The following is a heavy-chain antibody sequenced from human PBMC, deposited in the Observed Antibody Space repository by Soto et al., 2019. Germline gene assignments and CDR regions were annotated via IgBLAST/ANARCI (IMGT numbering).Heavy chain of an antibody. CDR2: IYYSGST. J-gene: IGHJ4*02. D-gene: IGHD6-13*01. V-gene: IGHV4-59*08. CDR1: GGSTSSYY. CDR3: ASLGIAAAALDY. Sequence: PSETLSLTCSVSGGSTSSYYWSWIRQPPGKGLEWIGYIYYSGSTNYNPSLKSRVTISVDTSKNQFSLKLSSVTAADTAVYYCASLGIAAAALDYWGQGTLVTVSS.